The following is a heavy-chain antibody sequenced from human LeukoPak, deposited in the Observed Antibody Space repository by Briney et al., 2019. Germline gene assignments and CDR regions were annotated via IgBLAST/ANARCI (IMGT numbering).Heavy chain of an antibody. J-gene: IGHJ4*02. CDR3: ARDSGSGSNDY. D-gene: IGHD1-26*01. CDR1: GYTFTSYA. V-gene: IGHV1-3*01. CDR2: ISAGNGNT. Sequence: GASVNVSCKASGYTFTSYAIHWVRQAPGQRLERMGWISAGNGNTKYSQNFQGRVTFISNTSATTAFMELSSLRSEDAAVYYCARDSGSGSNDYWGQGTLVTVSS.